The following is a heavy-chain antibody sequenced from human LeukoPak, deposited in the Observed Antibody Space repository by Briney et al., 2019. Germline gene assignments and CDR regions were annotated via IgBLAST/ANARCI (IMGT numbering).Heavy chain of an antibody. J-gene: IGHJ4*02. CDR3: ARDGGSGAYNF. CDR1: GGSISSYY. V-gene: IGHV4-59*01. Sequence: TSETLSLTCTVSGGSISSYYWNWIRQPPGKGLEWIGYIYYSGSTNYNPSLKSRVTIPVDTSKNQFSLKLSSVTAADTAVYYCARDGGSGAYNFWGQGTLVTVSS. CDR2: IYYSGST. D-gene: IGHD5-24*01.